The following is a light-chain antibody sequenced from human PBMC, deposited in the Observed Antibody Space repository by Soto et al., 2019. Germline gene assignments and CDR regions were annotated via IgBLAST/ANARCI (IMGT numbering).Light chain of an antibody. CDR2: SAS. CDR3: QQYNNWPPSIT. V-gene: IGKV3-15*01. Sequence: EIVMTQSPATLSVSPGERATLSCRASQSVSSNLAWYQQKPGQAPRLLIYSASTTATGIPARFSGSGSGTEFTLTISSLQSEDFAVYHCQQYNNWPPSITFGQGTRLEIK. CDR1: QSVSSN. J-gene: IGKJ5*01.